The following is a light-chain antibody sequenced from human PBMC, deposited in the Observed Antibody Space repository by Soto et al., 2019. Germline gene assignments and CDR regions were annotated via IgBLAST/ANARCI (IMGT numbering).Light chain of an antibody. CDR3: QHYSSSPWT. J-gene: IGKJ1*01. Sequence: EIVLTQSPGTLSLSPGERATLSCRASQSVSKYLAWYQQKLGQAPRVLIYGASSRATGIPDRFSGSGSGTDFILTINRLEPEDFAVYYCQHYSSSPWTFGQGTKVEIK. CDR2: GAS. CDR1: QSVSKY. V-gene: IGKV3-20*01.